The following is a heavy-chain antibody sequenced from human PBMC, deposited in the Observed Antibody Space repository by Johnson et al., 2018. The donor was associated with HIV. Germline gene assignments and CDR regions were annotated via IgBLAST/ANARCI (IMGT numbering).Heavy chain of an antibody. J-gene: IGHJ3*02. D-gene: IGHD3-10*01. CDR2: ISYDGSNK. CDR3: ARTRHYYEAFDI. Sequence: QVQLVESGGGVVQPGRSLRLSCAASGFTFSSYAMHWVRQAPGKGLEWVAVISYDGSNKYYADSVKGRFTISRDNSKNTLYLQMNSLRAEDTAVYYSARTRHYYEAFDIWGQGTMVTVSS. V-gene: IGHV3-30-3*01. CDR1: GFTFSSYA.